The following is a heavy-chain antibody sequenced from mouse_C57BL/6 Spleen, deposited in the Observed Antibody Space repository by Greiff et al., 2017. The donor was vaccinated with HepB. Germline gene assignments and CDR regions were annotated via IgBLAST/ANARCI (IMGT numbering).Heavy chain of an antibody. CDR1: GYTFTSYW. Sequence: VQLQQSGAELVRPGSSVKLSCKASGYTFTSYWMDWVKQRPGQGLEWIGNIYPSDSETHYNQKFKDKATLTVDKSSSTAYMQLSSLTSEDSAVYYCARTVVAPHWYFDVWGTGTTVTVSS. J-gene: IGHJ1*03. CDR2: IYPSDSET. V-gene: IGHV1-61*01. CDR3: ARTVVAPHWYFDV. D-gene: IGHD1-1*01.